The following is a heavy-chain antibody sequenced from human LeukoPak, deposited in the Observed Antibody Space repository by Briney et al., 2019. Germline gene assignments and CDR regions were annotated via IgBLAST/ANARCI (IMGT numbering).Heavy chain of an antibody. CDR2: ISGSGGST. Sequence: PGGSLRLSCAASGFTFSSDAMSWVRQAPGKGLEWVSAISGSGGSTYYADSVKGRFTISRDNSKNTLYLQMNSLRAEDTAVYYCVKELQARSQYYYFDYWGQGTLVTVSS. CDR1: GFTFSSDA. V-gene: IGHV3-23*01. D-gene: IGHD2/OR15-2a*01. CDR3: VKELQARSQYYYFDY. J-gene: IGHJ4*02.